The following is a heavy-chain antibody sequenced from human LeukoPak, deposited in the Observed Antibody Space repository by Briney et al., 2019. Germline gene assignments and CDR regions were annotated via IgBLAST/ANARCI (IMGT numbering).Heavy chain of an antibody. CDR1: GFTFSSYS. Sequence: GGSLRLSCAASGFTFSSYSMNWVRQAPGKGLEWVSYISSSGSTIYYADSVKGRFTISRDNAKNSLYLQMNSLRAEDTAVYYCARCNWNDHVTCDYWGQGTLVTVSS. D-gene: IGHD1-20*01. V-gene: IGHV3-48*04. J-gene: IGHJ4*02. CDR2: ISSSGSTI. CDR3: ARCNWNDHVTCDY.